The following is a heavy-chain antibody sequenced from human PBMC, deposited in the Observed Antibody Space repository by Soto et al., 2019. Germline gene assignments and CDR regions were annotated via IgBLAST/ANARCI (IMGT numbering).Heavy chain of an antibody. CDR3: ARPTRRYYYDSSGYYYHVGYFDY. CDR1: GGTFSSYA. Sequence: SVKVSCKASGGTFSSYAISWVRQAPGQGLEWMGGIIPIFGTANYAQKFQGRVTITADESTSTAYMELSSLRSEDTAVYYGARPTRRYYYDSSGYYYHVGYFDYWGQGTLVTVSS. D-gene: IGHD3-22*01. V-gene: IGHV1-69*13. J-gene: IGHJ4*02. CDR2: IIPIFGTA.